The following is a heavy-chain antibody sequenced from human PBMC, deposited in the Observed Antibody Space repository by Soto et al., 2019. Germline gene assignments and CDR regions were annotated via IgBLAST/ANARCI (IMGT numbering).Heavy chain of an antibody. CDR2: IRDKAHSYTA. CDR3: VRAGTGYQLDY. J-gene: IGHJ4*02. V-gene: IGHV3-72*01. Sequence: HPGGSLRLSCAASGFTFGDHYMDWVRQASGKGLEWVGRIRDKAHSYTAEYAASVKGRFTVSRDDSKNSVYLQMNSLKIEDTALYYCVRAGTGYQLDYWGQGTLVTVSS. D-gene: IGHD3-9*01. CDR1: GFTFGDHY.